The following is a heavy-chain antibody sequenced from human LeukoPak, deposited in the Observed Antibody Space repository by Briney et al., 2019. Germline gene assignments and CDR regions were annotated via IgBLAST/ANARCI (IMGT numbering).Heavy chain of an antibody. Sequence: PSETLSLTCAVYGGSFSGYYWSWIRQPPGKGLEWIGEINHSGSTNYNPSLKSRVTISVDTSKNQFSLKLSSVTAADTAVYYCARDLAAAEEYWGQGTLVTVSS. V-gene: IGHV4-34*01. CDR3: ARDLAAAEEY. J-gene: IGHJ4*02. CDR1: GGSFSGYY. CDR2: INHSGST. D-gene: IGHD6-13*01.